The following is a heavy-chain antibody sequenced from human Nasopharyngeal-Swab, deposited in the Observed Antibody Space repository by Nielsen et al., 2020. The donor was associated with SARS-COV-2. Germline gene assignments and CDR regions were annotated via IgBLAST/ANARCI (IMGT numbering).Heavy chain of an antibody. V-gene: IGHV1-69*10. J-gene: IGHJ4*02. Sequence: WVRQAPGQELEWMGGIVPALGLPNYAQKFRGRVTISADRSTTTSYLELSSLRSEDTAIYYCAREGEYGAYDAPDYWGQGTLVTVSS. CDR2: IVPALGLP. CDR3: AREGEYGAYDAPDY. D-gene: IGHD5-12*01.